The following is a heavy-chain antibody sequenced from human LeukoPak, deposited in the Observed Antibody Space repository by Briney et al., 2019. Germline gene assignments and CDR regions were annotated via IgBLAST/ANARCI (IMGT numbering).Heavy chain of an antibody. CDR1: GGTFSSYA. CDR3: ARARYFDWLSYFDY. V-gene: IGHV1-69*06. D-gene: IGHD3-9*01. CDR2: IIPIFGTA. J-gene: IGHJ4*02. Sequence: GASVKVSCKASGGTFSSYAISWVRQAPGQGLEWMGGIIPIFGTANYAQKFQGRVTITADKSTSTAYMELSSLRSEDTAVYYCARARYFDWLSYFDYWGQGTLVTVSS.